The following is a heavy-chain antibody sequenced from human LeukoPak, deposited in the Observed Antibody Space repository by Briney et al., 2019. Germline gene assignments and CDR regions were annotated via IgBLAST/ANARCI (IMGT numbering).Heavy chain of an antibody. J-gene: IGHJ3*02. CDR1: GFTFDDYA. D-gene: IGHD3-22*01. CDR2: ISWNSGSI. V-gene: IGHV3-9*03. CDR3: AKDITPLRMIVVASHASDI. Sequence: PGRXLRLSCAASGFTFDDYAMHWVRQAPGKGLEGVSGISWNSGSIVYADSVKGRFTISRDNAKNSLYLQMNSLRAEDMALYYCAKDITPLRMIVVASHASDIWGQGTMVTVSS.